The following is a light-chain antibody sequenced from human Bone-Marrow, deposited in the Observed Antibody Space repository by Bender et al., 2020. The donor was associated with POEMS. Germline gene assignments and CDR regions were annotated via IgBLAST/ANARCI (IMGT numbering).Light chain of an antibody. CDR3: STWDDRLNAWL. CDR1: SIGRNP. J-gene: IGLJ3*02. CDR2: ADA. Sequence: QSVLTQPPSASGTPGQSATISCSGGSIGRNPINWYQQLPGTAPRLFIYADARRPSAVPNRFSASKSGSSASLACSGLRSGDAADYYCSTWDDRLNAWLFGRGTELTV. V-gene: IGLV1-44*01.